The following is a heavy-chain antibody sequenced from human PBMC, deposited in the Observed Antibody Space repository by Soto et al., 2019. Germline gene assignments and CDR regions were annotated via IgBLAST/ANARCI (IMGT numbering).Heavy chain of an antibody. D-gene: IGHD6-19*01. CDR1: AGSSSSYP. CDR2: IYTSRST. J-gene: IGHJ6*02. CDR3: ARAQWPYTGYGMDV. V-gene: IGHV4-4*07. Sequence: PSETLSCACTVSAGSSSSYPWRWIRQPAGNRLEWIGRIYTSRSTNYNPSLKRRVTMSVDTSKKQFSLKLSSVTAADTAVYYCARAQWPYTGYGMDVWGQGTTVTVSS.